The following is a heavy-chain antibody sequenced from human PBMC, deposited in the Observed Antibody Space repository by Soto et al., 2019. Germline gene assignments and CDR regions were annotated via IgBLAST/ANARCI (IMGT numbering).Heavy chain of an antibody. CDR2: VNSDGRTT. D-gene: IGHD1-1*01. CDR1: GFTFRNYW. J-gene: IGHJ4*02. Sequence: EVQLVESGGDLLQPGGSLRLSCLASGFTFRNYWMHWVRRAPGKGLEWVSRVNSDGRTTKYADSVKGRFTISRDNSKSTLYLQMDSLRAEDTAIYYCARASGMSTMPLAFWGQGTLVTVSS. CDR3: ARASGMSTMPLAF. V-gene: IGHV3-74*01.